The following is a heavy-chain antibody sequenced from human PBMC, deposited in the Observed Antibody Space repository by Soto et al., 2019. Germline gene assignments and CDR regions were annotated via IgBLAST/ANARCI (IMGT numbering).Heavy chain of an antibody. Sequence: GESLKISCKGSGYSFTSYWISWVRQMPGKGLEWMGRIDPSDPYTNYSPSFQGQVTISADKSISTAYLQWSSLKASDTAMYYCARRKYYYDSSGYYPHGSYYYGMDVWGQGTTVTVSS. CDR1: GYSFTSYW. CDR2: IDPSDPYT. V-gene: IGHV5-10-1*04. J-gene: IGHJ6*02. CDR3: ARRKYYYDSSGYYPHGSYYYGMDV. D-gene: IGHD3-22*01.